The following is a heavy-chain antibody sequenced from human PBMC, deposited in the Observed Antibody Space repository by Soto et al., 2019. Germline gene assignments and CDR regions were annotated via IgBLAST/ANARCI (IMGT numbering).Heavy chain of an antibody. Sequence: PGEALKISCKGSGYSFATYWISWVRQMPGKGLEWMGKIDPSDSYTNYSPSFQGHVTISADKSISTAYLQWSSLKASDTAMYYCAKEAYGSGTYYNEDYYYGMDVWGQGTTVTVSS. V-gene: IGHV5-10-1*01. CDR3: AKEAYGSGTYYNEDYYYGMDV. J-gene: IGHJ6*02. CDR2: IDPSDSYT. D-gene: IGHD3-10*01. CDR1: GYSFATYW.